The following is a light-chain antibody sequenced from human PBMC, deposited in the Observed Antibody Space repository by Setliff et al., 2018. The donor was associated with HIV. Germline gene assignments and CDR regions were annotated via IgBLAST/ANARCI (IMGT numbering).Light chain of an antibody. CDR2: YDS. Sequence: SYELTQPPSVSVAPGKTARITCGGNNIGSKSVHWYQQKPGQAPVLVIYYDSDRPSGIPERFSGSNSGNTATLTISWVEAGDEADYYCQVWDSSSDHYGFGTGTKV. CDR3: QVWDSSSDHYG. V-gene: IGLV3-21*04. CDR1: NIGSKS. J-gene: IGLJ1*01.